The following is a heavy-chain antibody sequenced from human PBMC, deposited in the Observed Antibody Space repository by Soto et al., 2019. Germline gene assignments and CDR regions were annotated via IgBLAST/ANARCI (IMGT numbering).Heavy chain of an antibody. Sequence: QVQLVESGGGVVQPGRSLRLSCAASGFTFSSYAMHWVRQAPGKGLEWVAVISYDGSNKYYADSVKGRFTISRDNSKNTLYLQMNRLRAEDTAVYYCARGSSWYGYWGQGTLVTVSS. CDR3: ARGSSWYGY. J-gene: IGHJ4*02. V-gene: IGHV3-30-3*01. CDR2: ISYDGSNK. CDR1: GFTFSSYA. D-gene: IGHD6-13*01.